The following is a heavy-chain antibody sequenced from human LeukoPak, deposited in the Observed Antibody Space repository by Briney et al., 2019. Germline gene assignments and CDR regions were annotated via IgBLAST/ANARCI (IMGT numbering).Heavy chain of an antibody. CDR1: GGSISSSSYY. D-gene: IGHD3-22*01. V-gene: IGHV4-39*01. CDR3: ARLPYSYYYDSSGYYFRYFDY. Sequence: PSETLSLTCTVSGGSISSSSYYWGWIRQPPGKGLEWIGSIYYSGSTYYNPSLKSRVTISVDTSKNQFSLKLSSVTAADTAVYYCARLPYSYYYDSSGYYFRYFDYWGQGPLVTVSS. J-gene: IGHJ4*02. CDR2: IYYSGST.